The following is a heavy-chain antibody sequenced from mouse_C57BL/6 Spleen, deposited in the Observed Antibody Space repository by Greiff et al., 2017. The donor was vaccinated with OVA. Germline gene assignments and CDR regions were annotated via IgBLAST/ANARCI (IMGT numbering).Heavy chain of an antibody. CDR2: IDPSDSYT. V-gene: IGHV1-69*01. Sequence: QVQLQQSGAELVMPGASVKLSCKASGYTFTSYWMHWVKQRPGQGLEWIGEIDPSDSYTNYNQKFKGKSTLTVDKSSSTAYMQLSSLTSEDSAVYYCARGGNVYFDYWGQGTTLTVSS. CDR3: ARGGNVYFDY. D-gene: IGHD2-1*01. J-gene: IGHJ2*01. CDR1: GYTFTSYW.